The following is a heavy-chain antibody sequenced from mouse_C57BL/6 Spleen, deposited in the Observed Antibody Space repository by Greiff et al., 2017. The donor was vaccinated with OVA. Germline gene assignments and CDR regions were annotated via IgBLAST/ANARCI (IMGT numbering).Heavy chain of an antibody. CDR3: TRLRDGYYVFFDY. V-gene: IGHV6-6*01. Sequence: EVKLVESGGGLVQPGGSMKLSCAASGFTFSDAWMDWVRQSPEKGLEWVAEIRNKANNHATYYAESVKGRFTISRDDSKSSVYLQMNSLRAEDTGIYYCTRLRDGYYVFFDYWGQGTTLTVSS. D-gene: IGHD2-3*01. CDR2: IRNKANNHAT. J-gene: IGHJ2*01. CDR1: GFTFSDAW.